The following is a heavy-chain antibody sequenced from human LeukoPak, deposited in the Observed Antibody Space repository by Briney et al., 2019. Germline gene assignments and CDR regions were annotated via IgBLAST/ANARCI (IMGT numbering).Heavy chain of an antibody. CDR1: GFTFSSYN. J-gene: IGHJ4*02. D-gene: IGHD2-15*01. Sequence: PGGSLRLSCAASGFTFSSYNINWVRQAPGKGLEWVSYISSSSSTISYADSVKGRFTISRDNAKNSLYLQMNSLRAEDTAVYYCARSSSRYCSGGSCYSGVLGYFDYWGQGTLVTVSS. CDR3: ARSSSRYCSGGSCYSGVLGYFDY. V-gene: IGHV3-48*01. CDR2: ISSSSSTI.